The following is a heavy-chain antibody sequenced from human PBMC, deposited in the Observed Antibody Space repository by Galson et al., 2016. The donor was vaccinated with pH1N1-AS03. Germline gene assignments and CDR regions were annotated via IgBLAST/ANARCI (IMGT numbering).Heavy chain of an antibody. V-gene: IGHV1-46*01. CDR1: GYTFTSYY. CDR3: ARVSAGLTGYYYAMDV. J-gene: IGHJ6*02. D-gene: IGHD4/OR15-4a*01. CDR2: INPSDGNT. Sequence: SVKVSCKASGYTFTSYYIHRVRQAPGQGREWMGIINPSDGNTNYAQRFQGRVTMTRDTSTSTVYMGLSSLRSDDTAVYYCARVSAGLTGYYYAMDVWGQGTTVTVSS.